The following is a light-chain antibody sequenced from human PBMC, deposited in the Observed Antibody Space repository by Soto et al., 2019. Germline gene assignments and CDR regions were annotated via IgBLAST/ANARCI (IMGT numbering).Light chain of an antibody. J-gene: IGKJ1*01. V-gene: IGKV3-20*01. Sequence: EIVLTQSPGTLSFSPGERATLSCRASQSVSSSYLVWYQQKPGQAPRLLIYGASSRATGIPDRFSGSGSGTDFTLTISRLEPEDFAVYYCQQYGSSPGTFGQGTKVDIK. CDR1: QSVSSSY. CDR3: QQYGSSPGT. CDR2: GAS.